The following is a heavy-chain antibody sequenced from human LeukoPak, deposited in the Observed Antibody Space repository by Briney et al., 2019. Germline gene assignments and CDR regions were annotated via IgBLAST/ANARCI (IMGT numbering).Heavy chain of an antibody. D-gene: IGHD5-18*01. CDR1: GYTFTGYY. CDR2: INPNSGGT. V-gene: IGHV1-2*02. CDR3: ARDSSLYSYGYFDY. J-gene: IGHJ4*02. Sequence: ASVKVSCKASGYTFTGYYMHWVRQAPGQGLEWMGWINPNSGGTNYAQKFQGRVTMTRDTSISTAYMELSRLRSDDTAVYYCARDSSLYSYGYFDYWGQGTLVTVSS.